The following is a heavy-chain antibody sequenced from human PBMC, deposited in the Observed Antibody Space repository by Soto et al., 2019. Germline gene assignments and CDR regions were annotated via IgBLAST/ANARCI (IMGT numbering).Heavy chain of an antibody. V-gene: IGHV2-5*01. CDR1: GFSLSTGGVG. D-gene: IGHD2-2*01. CDR3: AHRSVHYGMDV. CDR2: LYWNTEK. J-gene: IGHJ6*02. Sequence: QITLKESGPTLVKPTQTLALTCTFSGFSLSTGGVGVGWFRQPPGKALEWLADLYWNTEKNYSPSLKGRATITKDSSKNQVVLTIINMDPDDTATYYCAHRSVHYGMDVWGQGTTVTVSS.